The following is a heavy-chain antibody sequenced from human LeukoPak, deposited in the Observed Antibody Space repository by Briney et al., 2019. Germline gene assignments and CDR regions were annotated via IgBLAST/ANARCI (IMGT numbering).Heavy chain of an antibody. D-gene: IGHD5-12*01. Sequence: GESLKISCKGSGYIFTDFLIGWVRQMPGKGLEWMGVIYPRDSDTRYSPSFRGQVTISVDKSIHTAYLQRSALKASDTTMYYCARGQGLSGVADLWGPGTLITVSS. J-gene: IGHJ5*02. V-gene: IGHV5-51*01. CDR3: ARGQGLSGVADL. CDR1: GYIFTDFL. CDR2: IYPRDSDT.